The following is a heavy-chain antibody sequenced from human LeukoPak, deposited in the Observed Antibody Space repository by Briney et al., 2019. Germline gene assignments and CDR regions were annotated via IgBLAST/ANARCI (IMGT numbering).Heavy chain of an antibody. D-gene: IGHD1-14*01. Sequence: GESLKISCQGSANTFSDYWIGWVRQMPGKGLEWMGVIYPDDSQTTYSPSFERQVTISADKSINTAYLQWNSLKATDTAMYYCARREMITHNAFDIWGQGTMVIVSA. CDR3: ARREMITHNAFDI. J-gene: IGHJ3*02. CDR2: IYPDDSQT. CDR1: ANTFSDYW. V-gene: IGHV5-51*01.